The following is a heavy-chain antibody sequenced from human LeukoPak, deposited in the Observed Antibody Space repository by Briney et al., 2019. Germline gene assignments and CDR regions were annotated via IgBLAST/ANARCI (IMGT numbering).Heavy chain of an antibody. CDR1: GFTFSSYA. D-gene: IGHD6-19*01. CDR3: ARDGQAVAGYFDY. CDR2: ISYGGSNK. J-gene: IGHJ4*02. V-gene: IGHV3-30-3*01. Sequence: GRSLRLSCAASGFTFSSYAMHWVRQAPGKGLEWVAVISYGGSNKYYADSVKGRFTISRDNSKNTLYLQMNSLRAEDTAVYYCARDGQAVAGYFDYWGQGTLVTVSS.